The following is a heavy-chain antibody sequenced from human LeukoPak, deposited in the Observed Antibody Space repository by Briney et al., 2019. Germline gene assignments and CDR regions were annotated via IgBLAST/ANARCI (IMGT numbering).Heavy chain of an antibody. CDR3: AKAGMTRFDY. V-gene: IGHV3-21*04. D-gene: IGHD1-20*01. Sequence: GGSLRLSCAASGFTFSSYAMNWVRQAPGKGLEWVSSISSSTSYIYYADSVKGRFTISRDNSKNTLYLQMNSLRVEDTAVYYCAKAGMTRFDYWGQGIMATVSS. J-gene: IGHJ4*02. CDR1: GFTFSSYA. CDR2: ISSSTSYI.